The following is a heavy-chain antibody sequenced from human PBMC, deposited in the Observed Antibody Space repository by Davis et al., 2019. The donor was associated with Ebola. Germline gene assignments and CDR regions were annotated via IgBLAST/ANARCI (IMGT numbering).Heavy chain of an antibody. D-gene: IGHD4-17*01. CDR3: ARDHDNDYGDYRYFDY. CDR1: GYTFTSYG. J-gene: IGHJ4*02. Sequence: ASVKVSCKASGYTFTSYGISWVRQAPGQGLEWMGWISAYNGNTNYAQKLQGRVTMTTDTSTSTAYMELRSLRSDDTAVYYCARDHDNDYGDYRYFDYWGQGTLVTVSS. CDR2: ISAYNGNT. V-gene: IGHV1-18*01.